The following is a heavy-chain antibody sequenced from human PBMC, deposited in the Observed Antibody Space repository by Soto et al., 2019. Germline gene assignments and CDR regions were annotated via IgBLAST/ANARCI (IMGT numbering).Heavy chain of an antibody. Sequence: QVHLVQSGAEVRKPGASVKVSCKGSGYTFTTYGITWVRQAPGQGLEWMGWISAHNGNTNYAQKLQGRVTVTRDTSTSTAYMELRNLRSDDTAVYYCARGRYGDYWGQGDLVTVSS. V-gene: IGHV1-18*01. CDR2: ISAHNGNT. CDR1: GYTFTTYG. CDR3: ARGRYGDY. D-gene: IGHD1-1*01. J-gene: IGHJ4*02.